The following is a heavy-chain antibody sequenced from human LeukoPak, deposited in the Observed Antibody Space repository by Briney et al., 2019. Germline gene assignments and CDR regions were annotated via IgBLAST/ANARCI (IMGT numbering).Heavy chain of an antibody. J-gene: IGHJ2*01. Sequence: SETLSLTCAVYGGSFSGYYWSWIRQPPGKGLEWIGEINHSGSTNYNPSLKSRVTISVDTSKNQFSLKLSSVTAADTAVYYCAGAPRGSGSYYKGRGLPGWYFDLWGRGTLVTVSS. D-gene: IGHD3-10*01. CDR1: GGSFSGYY. CDR2: INHSGST. V-gene: IGHV4-34*01. CDR3: AGAPRGSGSYYKGRGLPGWYFDL.